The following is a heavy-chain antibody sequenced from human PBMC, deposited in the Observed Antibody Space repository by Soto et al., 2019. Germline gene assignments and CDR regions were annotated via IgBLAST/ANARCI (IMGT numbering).Heavy chain of an antibody. D-gene: IGHD1-26*01. Sequence: QVQLQESGPGLVKPSQTLSLICTVSGGSISSGGNYWSWIRQHPGKGREWIGYIYYSGSTYYNPSLKSRVTISVDTSKNQFSLKLSSVTAADTAVYYCARDGGMDYSYGLDVWGQGTTVTVSS. CDR1: GGSISSGGNY. J-gene: IGHJ6*02. V-gene: IGHV4-31*02. CDR3: ARDGGMDYSYGLDV. CDR2: IYYSGST.